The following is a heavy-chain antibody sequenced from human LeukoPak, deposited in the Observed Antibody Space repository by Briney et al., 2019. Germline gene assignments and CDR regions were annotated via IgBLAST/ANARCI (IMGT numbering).Heavy chain of an antibody. CDR3: ARAEGFDWILDAFDI. D-gene: IGHD3-9*01. CDR2: IYYSGST. Sequence: SETLSLTCTVSGGSISSYYWRWIRQPPGKGLEWVGYIYYSGSTNYNPSLKSRVTISVDTSKNQFSLKLSSVTAADTAVYYCARAEGFDWILDAFDIWGQGTMVTVSS. CDR1: GGSISSYY. J-gene: IGHJ3*02. V-gene: IGHV4-59*01.